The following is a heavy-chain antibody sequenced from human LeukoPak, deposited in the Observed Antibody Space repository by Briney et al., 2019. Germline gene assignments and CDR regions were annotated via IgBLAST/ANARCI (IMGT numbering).Heavy chain of an antibody. CDR2: HCMSDDKP. V-gene: IGHV1-18*01. Sequence: ASVTVSCMASGYTLTSHGITWVRQAPGQGLEGMGCHCMSDDKPKYAQRFQGRVTMTTDTSTGTAYMDLRGLRPDDTAVYYCARSPGDPWDDTSFYLDFWGEGTTVTVSS. CDR1: GYTLTSHG. D-gene: IGHD4-17*01. J-gene: IGHJ6*03. CDR3: ARSPGDPWDDTSFYLDF.